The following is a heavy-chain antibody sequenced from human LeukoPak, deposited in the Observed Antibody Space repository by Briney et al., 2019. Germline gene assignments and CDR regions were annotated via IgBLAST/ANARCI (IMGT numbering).Heavy chain of an antibody. V-gene: IGHV3-30*04. CDR2: ISYDGNKR. CDR3: ARSTYFYDSSGYYRGDYFDS. D-gene: IGHD3-22*01. CDR1: GFTFSDYT. Sequence: GGSLRLSCAASGFTFSDYTIHWVRQAPGKGLEWVAVISYDGNKRYYADSVKGRFLISRDTSKNTLYLQLNSLSPEDTAVYYCARSTYFYDSSGYYRGDYFDSWGQGTLVTVSS. J-gene: IGHJ4*02.